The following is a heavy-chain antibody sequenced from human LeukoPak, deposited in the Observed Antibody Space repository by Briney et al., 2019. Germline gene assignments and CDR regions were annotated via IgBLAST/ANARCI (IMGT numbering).Heavy chain of an antibody. CDR2: IYYSGST. D-gene: IGHD2-2*01. Sequence: SETLSLTCTVSGGSISSYYWSWIRQPTGKGLEWIGYIYYSGSTNYNPSLKSRVTISVDTSKNQFSLKLSSVTAADTAVYYCAREEVVPAAIKGYYYYMDVWGKGTTVTVSS. V-gene: IGHV4-59*01. CDR1: GGSISSYY. CDR3: AREEVVPAAIKGYYYYMDV. J-gene: IGHJ6*03.